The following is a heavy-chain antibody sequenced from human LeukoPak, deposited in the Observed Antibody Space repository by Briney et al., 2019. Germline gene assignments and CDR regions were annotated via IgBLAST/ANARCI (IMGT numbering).Heavy chain of an antibody. D-gene: IGHD1-26*01. CDR1: GFTFDDYA. CDR2: VSWNSGSI. V-gene: IGHV3-9*01. CDR3: AKDAESAELWFDP. Sequence: PGGSLRLSCAASGFTFDDYAMHWVRQAPGKGLEWVSGVSWNSGSIGYADSVKGRFTISRDNAKNSLYLQMNSLRAEDTALYYCAKDAESAELWFDPWGQGTLVTVSS. J-gene: IGHJ5*02.